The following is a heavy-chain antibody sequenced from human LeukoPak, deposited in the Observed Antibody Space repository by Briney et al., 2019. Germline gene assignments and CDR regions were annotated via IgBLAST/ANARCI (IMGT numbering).Heavy chain of an antibody. CDR1: GFIFSTYA. V-gene: IGHV3-23*01. D-gene: IGHD1-26*01. CDR3: AKVWDDVDALDI. Sequence: GGSLRLSCAASGFIFSTYAMSWVRQAPGKGLEWVSSISSSGGSTYYADSVKGRFTISRDNSNSTLYLQMNSLRVEDMAVYYCAKVWDDVDALDIWSQGTMVIVSS. J-gene: IGHJ3*02. CDR2: ISSSGGST.